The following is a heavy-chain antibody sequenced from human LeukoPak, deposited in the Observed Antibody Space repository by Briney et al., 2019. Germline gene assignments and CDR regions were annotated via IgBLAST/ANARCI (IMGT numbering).Heavy chain of an antibody. CDR2: ISGSGTNT. Sequence: GGSLRLSCTGSGFTFRTSVMTWVRQAPGKGLEWVSAISGSGTNTSHADSVKGRFTISRDNSKNTLFLEMNRLTADDTAVYYCAKDLVSRRRLGSSEKVDHWGRGTLVTVSS. D-gene: IGHD3-16*01. CDR1: GFTFRTSV. J-gene: IGHJ4*02. CDR3: AKDLVSRRRLGSSEKVDH. V-gene: IGHV3-23*01.